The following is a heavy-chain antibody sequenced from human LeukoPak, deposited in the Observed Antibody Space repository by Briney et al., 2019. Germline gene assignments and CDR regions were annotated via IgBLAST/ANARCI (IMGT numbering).Heavy chain of an antibody. J-gene: IGHJ5*02. CDR2: ISAYNGNT. CDR3: ARDRVLRYFDWLLEPNNWFDP. CDR1: GYTFTSYG. D-gene: IGHD3-9*01. V-gene: IGHV1-18*01. Sequence: ASVKVSCKASGYTFTSYGISWVRQAPGQGLEWMGWISAYNGNTNYAQKLQGRVTMTTDTSTSTAYMELRSLRSDDTAVYYCARDRVLRYFDWLLEPNNWFDPWGRGTLVTVSS.